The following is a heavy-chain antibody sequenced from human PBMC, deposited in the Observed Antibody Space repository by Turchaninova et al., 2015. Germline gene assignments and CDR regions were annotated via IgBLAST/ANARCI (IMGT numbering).Heavy chain of an antibody. CDR3: ARANPSLGYCSAGRFYAFDS. CDR1: GNTFTSFK. Sequence: QVQLVQSGAEVKQPGASVKVSCKASGNTFTSFKINWVRQATGQGLGWMGWMNPNSAKTGYAKKFQSRVTNTRNTSINTAYIKLSSLRSEETAVYYCARANPSLGYCSAGRFYAFDSWDQGTLVTVAS. V-gene: IGHV1-8*03. CDR2: MNPNSAKT. J-gene: IGHJ4*02. D-gene: IGHD2-15*01.